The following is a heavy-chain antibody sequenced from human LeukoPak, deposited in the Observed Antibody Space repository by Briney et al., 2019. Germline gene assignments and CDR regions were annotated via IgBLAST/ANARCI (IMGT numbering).Heavy chain of an antibody. CDR3: ARGVYGSGMGRRAIDI. D-gene: IGHD3-10*01. CDR1: GGSFSNYY. J-gene: IGHJ3*02. Sequence: SETLSLTCAVYGGSFSNYYWSWIRQPPGKGLEWIGETNHSGSTNYNPSLKSRVTISVDTSKNQFSLKLSSVTAADTAVYYCARGVYGSGMGRRAIDIWGQGTMVTVSS. CDR2: TNHSGST. V-gene: IGHV4-34*01.